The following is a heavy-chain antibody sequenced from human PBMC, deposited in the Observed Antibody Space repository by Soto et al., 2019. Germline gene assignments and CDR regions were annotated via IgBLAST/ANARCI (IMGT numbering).Heavy chain of an antibody. CDR1: GGSISSGGYY. J-gene: IGHJ6*02. Sequence: PSETLSLTCTVSGGSISSGGYYWSWIRQHPGKGLEWSGYIYYSGSTYYNPSLKSRVTISVDTSKNQFSLKLSSVTAADTAVYYCARDALGYCSSTSCYGDYYYGMDVWGQGTTVTVSS. V-gene: IGHV4-31*03. D-gene: IGHD2-2*01. CDR2: IYYSGST. CDR3: ARDALGYCSSTSCYGDYYYGMDV.